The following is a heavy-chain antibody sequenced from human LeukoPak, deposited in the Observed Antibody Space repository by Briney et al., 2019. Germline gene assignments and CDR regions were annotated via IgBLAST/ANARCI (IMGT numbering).Heavy chain of an antibody. Sequence: SGGSLRLSCAASGFTASSNYMSWVRQAPGKGLEWVSVIYSGGSTYYADSVKGRFTISRDNSKNTLYLQMNSLRAEDTAVYYCARDSVGSGSYYNGAFGYWGQGTLVTVSS. CDR1: GFTASSNY. V-gene: IGHV3-66*01. CDR2: IYSGGST. CDR3: ARDSVGSGSYYNGAFGY. D-gene: IGHD3-10*01. J-gene: IGHJ4*02.